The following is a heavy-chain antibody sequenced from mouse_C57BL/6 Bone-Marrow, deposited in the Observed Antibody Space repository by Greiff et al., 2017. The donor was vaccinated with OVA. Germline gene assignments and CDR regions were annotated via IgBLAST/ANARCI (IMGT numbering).Heavy chain of an antibody. CDR2: IRNKANNHAT. Sequence: EVQRVESGGGLVQPGGSMKLSCAASGFTFSDAWMDWVRQSPEKGLEWVAEIRNKANNHATYYAESVKGRFTISRDDSKSSVYLQMNSLRAEDTGIYYCTRTTVVPPWFAYWGQGTLVTVSA. CDR3: TRTTVVPPWFAY. D-gene: IGHD1-1*01. J-gene: IGHJ3*01. V-gene: IGHV6-6*01. CDR1: GFTFSDAW.